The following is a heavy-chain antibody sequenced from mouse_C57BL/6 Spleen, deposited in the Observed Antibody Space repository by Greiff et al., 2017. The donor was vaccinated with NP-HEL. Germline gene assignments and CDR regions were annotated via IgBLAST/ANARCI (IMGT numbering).Heavy chain of an antibody. CDR2: IDPSDSYT. CDR3: ATGYDGFAY. Sequence: QVQLKQPGAELVMPGASVKLSCKASGYTFTSYWMHWVKQRPGQGLEWIGEIDPSDSYTNYNQKFKGKSTLTVDKSSSTAYMQLSSLTSEDSAVYYCATGYDGFAYWGQGTLVTVSA. D-gene: IGHD3-1*01. J-gene: IGHJ3*01. V-gene: IGHV1-69*01. CDR1: GYTFTSYW.